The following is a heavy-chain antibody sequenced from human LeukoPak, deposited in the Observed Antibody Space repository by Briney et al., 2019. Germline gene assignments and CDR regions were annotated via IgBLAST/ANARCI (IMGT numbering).Heavy chain of an antibody. CDR2: GGSGGST. J-gene: IGHJ6*03. CDR1: GFIFSSYA. V-gene: IGHV3-23*01. Sequence: PGGSLRLSCAASGFIFSSYAMSWVRQAPGKGLEWVSYGGSGGSTYYADSVKGRFTVSRDNSKSPLYLQMNSLTAEDTAVYYCAKMRGQYYHSYYMDAWGKGTTVTVSS. CDR3: AKMRGQYYHSYYMDA.